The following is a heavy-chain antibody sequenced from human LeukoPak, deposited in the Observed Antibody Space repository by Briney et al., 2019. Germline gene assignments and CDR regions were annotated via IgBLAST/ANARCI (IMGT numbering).Heavy chain of an antibody. D-gene: IGHD3-10*01. J-gene: IGHJ4*02. Sequence: GASVKVSCKASGYTFTGHYMHWVRQAPAQGLEWMGWINPNSGGTNYAQKFQGRVTMTRDTSISTAYMELSRLRSDDTAVYYCARPMVRGVSCVFDYWGQGTLVTVSS. CDR2: INPNSGGT. V-gene: IGHV1-2*02. CDR1: GYTFTGHY. CDR3: ARPMVRGVSCVFDY.